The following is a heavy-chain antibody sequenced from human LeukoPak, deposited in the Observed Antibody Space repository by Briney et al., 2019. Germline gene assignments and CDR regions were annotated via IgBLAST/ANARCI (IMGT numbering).Heavy chain of an antibody. CDR2: IKEDGSEK. CDR1: GFPFRRYW. Sequence: GGPLHLSFAAAGFPFRRYWMSWVRPAPGKGLEWVANIKEDGSEKYYVDSVKGRFTISRDNAKNSLYLQMNSLRAEDTALYYCAKDISNQWELLFWGQGTLVTVSS. V-gene: IGHV3-7*03. D-gene: IGHD1-26*01. J-gene: IGHJ4*02. CDR3: AKDISNQWELLF.